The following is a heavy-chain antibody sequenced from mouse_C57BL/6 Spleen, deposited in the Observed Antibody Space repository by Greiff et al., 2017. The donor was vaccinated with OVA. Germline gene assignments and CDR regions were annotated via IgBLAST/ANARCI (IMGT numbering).Heavy chain of an antibody. D-gene: IGHD1-1*01. CDR1: GYTFTSYW. CDR3: ARGGYYGSGGLFDY. Sequence: QVQLKQPGAELVKPGASVKLSCKASGYTFTSYWMHWVKQRPGQGLEWIGMIHPNSGSTNYNEKFKSKATLTVDKSSSTAYMQLSSLTSEDSAVYYCARGGYYGSGGLFDYWGQGTTLTVSS. J-gene: IGHJ2*01. CDR2: IHPNSGST. V-gene: IGHV1-64*01.